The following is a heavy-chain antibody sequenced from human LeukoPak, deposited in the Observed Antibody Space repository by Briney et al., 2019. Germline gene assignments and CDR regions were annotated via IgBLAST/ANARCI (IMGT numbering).Heavy chain of an antibody. D-gene: IGHD3-22*01. CDR1: GFTFSSYA. CDR2: INGGGVNT. CDR3: AKDRYDSYKYYFDD. V-gene: IGHV3-23*01. J-gene: IGHJ4*02. Sequence: GRSLRLSCAASGFTFSSYAMHWVRQAPGKGLEWVSTINGGGVNTHYADSVGGRFTISRDNSKNTLFLQMNGLRAEDTAIYYCAKDRYDSYKYYFDDWGQGTLVTVSS.